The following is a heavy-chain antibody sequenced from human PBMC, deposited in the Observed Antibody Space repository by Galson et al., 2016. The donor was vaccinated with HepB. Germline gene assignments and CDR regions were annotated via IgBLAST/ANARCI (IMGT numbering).Heavy chain of an antibody. CDR2: INKDGNDR. D-gene: IGHD2-15*01. J-gene: IGHJ5*02. CDR1: GFTFSRYW. Sequence: SLRLSCAASGFTFSRYWMSWVRQAPGKGLEWVAKINKDGNDRYYVDSVNGRFTISRDNAENSLSLQMDSLRVEDTAVYFCLCYSSACPYNWFDPRGQGIQVTVSS. V-gene: IGHV3-7*01. CDR3: LCYSSACPYNWFDP.